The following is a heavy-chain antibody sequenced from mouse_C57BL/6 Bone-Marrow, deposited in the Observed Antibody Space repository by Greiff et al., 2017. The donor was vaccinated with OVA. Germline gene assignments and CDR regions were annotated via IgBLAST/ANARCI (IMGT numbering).Heavy chain of an antibody. D-gene: IGHD2-3*01. J-gene: IGHJ4*01. CDR3: ANDGYYVDYAMDY. CDR1: GYTFTSYT. CDR2: INPSSGYT. V-gene: IGHV1-4*01. Sequence: VQLQQSGAELARPGASVKMSCKASGYTFTSYTMHWVKQRPGQGLEWIGYINPSSGYTKYNQKFKDKATLTADKSSSTAYMQLSSLSSDDSAVYYFANDGYYVDYAMDYWGQGTSVTVS.